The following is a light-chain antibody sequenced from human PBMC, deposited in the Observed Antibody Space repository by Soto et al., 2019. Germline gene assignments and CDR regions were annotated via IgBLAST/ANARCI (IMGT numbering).Light chain of an antibody. CDR2: EVS. CDR1: SSDIGTYKY. Sequence: QSALTQPPSASGSPSQSVTISCTGTSSDIGTYKYVSWYQHHPGKAPKRMIYEVSKRPSGVPDRFSGSKSGNTASLTVSGLLTEDEADYYCSSYAGRNNVVFGGGTKVTVL. J-gene: IGLJ2*01. V-gene: IGLV2-8*01. CDR3: SSYAGRNNVV.